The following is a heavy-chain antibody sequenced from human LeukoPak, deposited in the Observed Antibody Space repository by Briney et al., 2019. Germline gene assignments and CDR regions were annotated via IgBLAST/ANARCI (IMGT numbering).Heavy chain of an antibody. CDR2: ISGSGGST. J-gene: IGHJ4*02. CDR1: GFTFSSHW. Sequence: GGSLRLSCAASGFTFSSHWMSWVRQAPGKGLEWVSAISGSGGSTYYADSVKGRFTISRDNSKNTLYLQMNSLRAEDTAVYYCAKDPLVGYSSGWYDYWGQGTLVTVSS. CDR3: AKDPLVGYSSGWYDY. V-gene: IGHV3-23*01. D-gene: IGHD6-19*01.